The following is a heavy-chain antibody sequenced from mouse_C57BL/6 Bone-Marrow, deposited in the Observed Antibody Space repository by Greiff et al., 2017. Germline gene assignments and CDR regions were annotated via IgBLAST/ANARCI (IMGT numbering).Heavy chain of an antibody. CDR1: GFNIKDDY. D-gene: IGHD1-1*01. CDR3: TTGTGVADWYFDV. CDR2: IDPENGDT. V-gene: IGHV14-4*01. Sequence: EVQLQQSGAELVRPGASVKLSCTASGFNIKDDYMHWVKQRPEQGLEWIGWIDPENGDTEYASKFQGKATITADTSSNTAYLQLSSLTSEDTAVYYCTTGTGVADWYFDVWGTGTTVTVSS. J-gene: IGHJ1*03.